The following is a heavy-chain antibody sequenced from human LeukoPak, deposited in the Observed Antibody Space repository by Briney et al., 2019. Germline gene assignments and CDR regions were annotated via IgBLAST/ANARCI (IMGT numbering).Heavy chain of an antibody. CDR3: ARAGNDYGDPYFDY. CDR1: GFTFSSYW. D-gene: IGHD4-17*01. J-gene: IGHJ4*02. V-gene: IGHV3-74*01. Sequence: PGGSLRLSCAASGFTFSSYWMHWVRQAPRKGLVWVSRINSDGSSTSYADSVKGRFTISRDNAKNTLYLQMNSLRVEDTAVYYCARAGNDYGDPYFDYWGQGTLVTVSS. CDR2: INSDGSST.